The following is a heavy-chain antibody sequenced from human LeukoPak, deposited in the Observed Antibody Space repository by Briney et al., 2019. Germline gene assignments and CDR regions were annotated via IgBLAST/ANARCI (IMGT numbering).Heavy chain of an antibody. V-gene: IGHV3-23*01. D-gene: IGHD6-19*01. J-gene: IGHJ5*02. Sequence: GGSLRLSCADSGFTFSSYAMSWVRQTPGKGLEWVSSISDRGDETYYADSVRGRFPISRDNSTNTLYLQINSLRADDTAVYYCAKCSTPGYTSGWCNWIDPWGQGTLVTVSS. CDR3: AKCSTPGYTSGWCNWIDP. CDR2: ISDRGDET. CDR1: GFTFSSYA.